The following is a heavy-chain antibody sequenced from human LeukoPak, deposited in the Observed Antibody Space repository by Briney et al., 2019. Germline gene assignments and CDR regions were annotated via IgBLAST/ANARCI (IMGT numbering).Heavy chain of an antibody. CDR1: GGSISSSNW. J-gene: IGHJ4*02. CDR3: ARGPRRRYYYGSGSSRLDY. V-gene: IGHV4-4*02. D-gene: IGHD3-10*01. CDR2: IYHSGST. Sequence: SETLSLTCAVSGGSISSSNWWSWVRQPPGKGLEWIGEIYHSGSTNYNPSLKSRVTISVDKSKNQFPLKLSSVTAADTAVYYCARGPRRRYYYGSGSSRLDYWGQGTLVTVSS.